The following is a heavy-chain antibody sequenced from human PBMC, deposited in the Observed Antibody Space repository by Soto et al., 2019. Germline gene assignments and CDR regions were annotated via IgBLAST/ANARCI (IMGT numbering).Heavy chain of an antibody. CDR2: IYHSGNP. CDR1: GGSISSTNW. D-gene: IGHD2-2*02. CDR3: ATLPPRIVLDLLPIPT. V-gene: IGHV4-4*02. Sequence: VQLRESGPGLVKTSGTLSLTCFVSGGSISSTNWWTWVRQPQGKGLEWIGEIYHSGNPTLSPSRRGRDTISVDKSNNQCSLRLRSVTAADTAVYSCATLPPRIVLDLLPIPTWGQGILVTVSS. J-gene: IGHJ5*01.